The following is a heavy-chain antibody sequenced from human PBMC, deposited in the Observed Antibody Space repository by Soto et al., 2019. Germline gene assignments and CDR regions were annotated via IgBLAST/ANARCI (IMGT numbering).Heavy chain of an antibody. V-gene: IGHV1-69*13. CDR2: IIPIFGTA. D-gene: IGHD3-3*01. J-gene: IGHJ6*01. CDR3: AIARKSAGYDFWCGYPSHYYCLYV. Sequence: ASVKVSCKASGGTFSSYAISWVRQAPGQGLEWMGGIIPIFGTANYAQKFQGRVTITADESTSTAYMELSSLRSEDTAVYYCAIARKSAGYDFWCGYPSHYYCLYVWG. CDR1: GGTFSSYA.